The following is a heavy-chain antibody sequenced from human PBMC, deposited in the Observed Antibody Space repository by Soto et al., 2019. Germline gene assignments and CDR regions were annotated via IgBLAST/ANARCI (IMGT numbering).Heavy chain of an antibody. D-gene: IGHD6-13*01. V-gene: IGHV1-18*01. CDR1: GYIFTSYG. Sequence: QVQLVQSGAEVKKPGASVKVSCKASGYIFTSYGINWGRQAPGQGLEWLGWISGYSGTIIYAQSLQGRVNMTTDTATIAASMELRSLRAADTSAFYSARSRSTRPGATALDMWGQATMLTGSS. J-gene: IGHJ3*02. CDR3: ARSRSTRPGATALDM. CDR2: ISGYSGTI.